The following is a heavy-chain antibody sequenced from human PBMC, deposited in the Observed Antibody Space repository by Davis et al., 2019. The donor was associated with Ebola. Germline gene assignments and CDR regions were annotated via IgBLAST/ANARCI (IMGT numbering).Heavy chain of an antibody. J-gene: IGHJ1*01. CDR3: ASCGGDCFPPYFLH. Sequence: GGSLRLSCAASGFTFSSYAMHWVRQAPGKGLEWVAVISYDGSNKYYADSVKGRFTISRDNSKNTLYLQMNSLRAEDTAVYYCASCGGDCFPPYFLHWGQGTLVTVSS. CDR1: GFTFSSYA. V-gene: IGHV3-30*04. CDR2: ISYDGSNK. D-gene: IGHD2-21*02.